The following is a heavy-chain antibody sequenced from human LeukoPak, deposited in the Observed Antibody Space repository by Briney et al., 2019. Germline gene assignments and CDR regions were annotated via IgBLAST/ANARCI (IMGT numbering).Heavy chain of an antibody. D-gene: IGHD3-22*01. J-gene: IGHJ3*01. CDR2: ICTGGNT. CDR1: GFSVRSYC. V-gene: IGHV3-53*01. CDR3: ARVADYYDSSGYPFAGFDL. Sequence: GGSLRLSCAASGFSVRSYCMTWVRQAPGRGLEWVSVICTGGNTHYADSVKGRFTISRDNAKDSLYLQLSSLRAEDTALYHCARVADYYDSSGYPFAGFDLWGQGTIVTVSS.